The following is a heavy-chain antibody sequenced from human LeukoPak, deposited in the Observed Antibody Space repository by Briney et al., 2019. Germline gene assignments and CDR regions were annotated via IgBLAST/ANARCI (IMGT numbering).Heavy chain of an antibody. CDR1: GFTFSSYG. CDR3: ARLKT. Sequence: GGSVRLSCAASGFTFSSYGMHWVRQAPGKGLEWVAVISYDGSDKYYADSVKGRFTISRDNSKNTLYLQMNSLRAEDTAVYYCARLKTWGQGTLVTVSS. V-gene: IGHV3-30*03. CDR2: ISYDGSDK. J-gene: IGHJ5*02.